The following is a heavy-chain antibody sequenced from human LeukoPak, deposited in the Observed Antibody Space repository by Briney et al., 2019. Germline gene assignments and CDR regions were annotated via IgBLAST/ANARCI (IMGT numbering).Heavy chain of an antibody. J-gene: IGHJ4*02. CDR1: GFTFDDYA. D-gene: IGHD3-22*01. V-gene: IGHV3-9*01. CDR3: VCGYYLFDY. CDR2: ISWNSGSI. Sequence: GRSLRLSCAASGFTFDDYAMHWVRQAPGKGLEWVSGISWNSGSIGYADSVKGRFTISRDNAKNSLYLQMNSLRAEDTAVYYCVCGYYLFDYWGQGTLVTVSS.